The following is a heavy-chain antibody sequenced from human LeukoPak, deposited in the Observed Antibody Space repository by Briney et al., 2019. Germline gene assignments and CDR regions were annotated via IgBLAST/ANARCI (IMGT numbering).Heavy chain of an antibody. J-gene: IGHJ4*02. CDR3: ARVLGYSTGWYYFDH. CDR1: GFTFSDSY. Sequence: PGGSLRLSCAASGFTFSDSYMTWIRQAPGKGLEWVSYISNSGSSIYYADSVKGRFTTSRDNAKKSLYLQMNSLRVEDTAVYYCARVLGYSTGWYYFDHWGQGTLVTVSS. CDR2: ISNSGSSI. D-gene: IGHD6-19*01. V-gene: IGHV3-11*01.